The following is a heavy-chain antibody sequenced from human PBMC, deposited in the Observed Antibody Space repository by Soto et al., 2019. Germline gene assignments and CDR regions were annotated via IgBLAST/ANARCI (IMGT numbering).Heavy chain of an antibody. D-gene: IGHD2-8*01. CDR3: ARDDVGYCSNGVCYANPLDY. Sequence: QVQLVQSGAEVKKPGASVKVSCKASGYTFTSYGLSWVRQAPGQGLEWMGWISTYIGTTHYAQKFQGRVTMTTDTSTTTAYLELRSLRSDDTAVYYCARDDVGYCSNGVCYANPLDYWGQGALVTVSS. CDR1: GYTFTSYG. V-gene: IGHV1-18*01. J-gene: IGHJ4*02. CDR2: ISTYIGTT.